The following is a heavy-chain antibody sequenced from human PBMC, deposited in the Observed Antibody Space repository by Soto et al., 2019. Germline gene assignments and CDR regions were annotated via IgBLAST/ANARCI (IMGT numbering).Heavy chain of an antibody. V-gene: IGHV3-33*01. CDR3: ARASPIWSEVDY. Sequence: QVQLVESGGGVVQPGKSLRLSCAASGFTFSSYGIHWVRQSPGKGLEWVAVTWYEGSLSYYADFAKGRFTISRDNSKNMVYLQMSSLRGEDTAVYYCARASPIWSEVDYWGQGTLVTVSS. CDR2: TWYEGSLS. J-gene: IGHJ4*02. CDR1: GFTFSSYG. D-gene: IGHD3-3*01.